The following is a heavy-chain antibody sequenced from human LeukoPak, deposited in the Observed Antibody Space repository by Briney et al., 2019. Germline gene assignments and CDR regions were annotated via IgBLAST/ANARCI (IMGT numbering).Heavy chain of an antibody. J-gene: IGHJ3*02. D-gene: IGHD3-22*01. CDR1: GYFISSGYY. V-gene: IGHV4-38-2*01. Sequence: SSETLSLTCAVSGYFISSGYYWGWLRQPPGKGLEWIGSIYHSGSTYYNPSLKRRVTISVDTSKNQFSLKLSSVTAADTAVYYCARPSYDSSGYEDAFDIWGQGTMVTVSS. CDR3: ARPSYDSSGYEDAFDI. CDR2: IYHSGST.